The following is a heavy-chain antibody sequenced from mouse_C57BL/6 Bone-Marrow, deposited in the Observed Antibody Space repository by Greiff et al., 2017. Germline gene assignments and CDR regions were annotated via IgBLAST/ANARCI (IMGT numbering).Heavy chain of an antibody. J-gene: IGHJ2*01. Sequence: EVQGVESGAELVRPGASVKLSCTASGFNIKDDYMHWVKQRPEQGLEWIGWIDPENGDTEYASKFQGKATITADTSSNTAYLQLSSLTSEDTAVYYCTPTVVAKGGYWGQGTTLTVSS. CDR2: IDPENGDT. CDR1: GFNIKDDY. V-gene: IGHV14-4*01. D-gene: IGHD1-1*01. CDR3: TPTVVAKGGY.